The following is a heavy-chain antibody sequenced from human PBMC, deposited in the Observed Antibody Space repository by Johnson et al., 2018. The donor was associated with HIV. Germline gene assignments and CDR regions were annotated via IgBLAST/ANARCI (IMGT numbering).Heavy chain of an antibody. CDR1: GFTFNSYG. CDR2: ISFAGTNQ. V-gene: IGHV3-30*18. CDR3: AKEGLRSSLRSGDAFDI. D-gene: IGHD6-6*01. Sequence: QVQLVESGGGVVQPGRSLRLSCAASGFTFNSYGKHWDRQAPGKGLEWVAGISFAGTNQYYADSVRGRFSISRDNSKNTLYLQMNSLRAEDTALYYCAKEGLRSSLRSGDAFDIWGHGTLVTVSS. J-gene: IGHJ3*02.